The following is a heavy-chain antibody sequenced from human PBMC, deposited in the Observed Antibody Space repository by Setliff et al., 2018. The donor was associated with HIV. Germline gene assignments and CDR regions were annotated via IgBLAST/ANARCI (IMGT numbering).Heavy chain of an antibody. CDR2: ISHDGSIE. D-gene: IGHD1-7*01. CDR3: ARGRNRNYVVYGMDV. V-gene: IGHV3-30*14. CDR1: GFTFRSYA. J-gene: IGHJ6*02. Sequence: SLRLSCAASGFTFRSYAMHWVRQAPGKGLEWVADISHDGSIEDYADSVRGRFTISRDNSKNMLYLQMDSLRAEDTAVYYCARGRNRNYVVYGMDVWGQGTTVTVSS.